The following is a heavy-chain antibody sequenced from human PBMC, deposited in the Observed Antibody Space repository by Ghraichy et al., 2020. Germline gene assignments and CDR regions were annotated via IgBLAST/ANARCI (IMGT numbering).Heavy chain of an antibody. CDR2: VSHRGKN. Sequence: SQTLSLTCAVYGGSLSDYYWTWIRQSPGKGLEWIGEVSHRGKNNNNPSLKSRVIMSVDTSRKQFSLKMNSVAAADTAVYYCAGQWLAADGLDIWGQGTVVTVSS. D-gene: IGHD6-19*01. CDR1: GGSLSDYY. V-gene: IGHV4-34*01. J-gene: IGHJ3*02. CDR3: AGQWLAADGLDI.